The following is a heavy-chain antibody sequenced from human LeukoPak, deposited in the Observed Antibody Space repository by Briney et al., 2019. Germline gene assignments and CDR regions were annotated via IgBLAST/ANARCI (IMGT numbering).Heavy chain of an antibody. CDR2: ISWNSGNI. Sequence: GGSLRLSCAASGFTFDDYAMHWVRQAPGKGLEWVSGISWNSGNIDYADSVKGRFTISRDNAKNSLYLQMNSLRPEDTALYYCAKDARWLQFSYYFDYWGQGTLVTVSS. V-gene: IGHV3-9*01. D-gene: IGHD5-24*01. J-gene: IGHJ4*02. CDR1: GFTFDDYA. CDR3: AKDARWLQFSYYFDY.